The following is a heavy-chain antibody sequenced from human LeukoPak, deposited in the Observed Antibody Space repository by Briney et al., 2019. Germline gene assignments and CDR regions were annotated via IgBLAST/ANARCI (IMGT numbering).Heavy chain of an antibody. Sequence: ASVKVSCKASGYTFTGYYMHWVRQAPGQGLEWMGWINPNSGGTIYAEKFQGRVTMTRDTSISTAYMELSRLRSDDTAVYYCARDEGYCSSASCSAELDYWGHGTLVTVSS. J-gene: IGHJ4*01. CDR1: GYTFTGYY. CDR2: INPNSGGT. CDR3: ARDEGYCSSASCSAELDY. D-gene: IGHD2-2*01. V-gene: IGHV1-2*02.